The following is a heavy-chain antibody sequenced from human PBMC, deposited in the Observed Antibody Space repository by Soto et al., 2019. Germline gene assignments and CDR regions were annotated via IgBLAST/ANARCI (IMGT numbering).Heavy chain of an antibody. CDR1: GGTLTNYA. Sequence: QVQLVQSGAEVKKPGSSLKVSCTASGGTLTNYALSWLRQAPGQGLEWMGGIITAFGPAIYAQKFQGRVSIHADESTQTAHMDLSSLRSEDTAVYYCAAGGSWARLDNWGQGTLVTVSS. D-gene: IGHD6-13*01. J-gene: IGHJ4*02. CDR3: AAGGSWARLDN. V-gene: IGHV1-69*01. CDR2: IITAFGPA.